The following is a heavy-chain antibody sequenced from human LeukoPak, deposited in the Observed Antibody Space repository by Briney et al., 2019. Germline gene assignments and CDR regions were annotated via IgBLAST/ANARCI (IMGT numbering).Heavy chain of an antibody. J-gene: IGHJ6*02. CDR1: GFTFSSYA. CDR2: ISGSGGST. Sequence: GGSLRLSCAASGFTFSSYAMSWVRQAPGKGLGWVSAISGSGGSTYYADSVKGRFTISRDNSQNTLYLQMNSLRAEDTAVYYCARIRSGYYYGMDVWGQGTTVTVSS. CDR3: ARIRSGYYYGMDV. V-gene: IGHV3-23*01. D-gene: IGHD3-10*01.